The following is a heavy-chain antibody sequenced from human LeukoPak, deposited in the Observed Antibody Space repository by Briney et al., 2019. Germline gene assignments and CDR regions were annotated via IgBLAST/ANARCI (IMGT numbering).Heavy chain of an antibody. CDR2: IYYSGST. Sequence: SETLSLTCTVSGGSISSYYWSWIRQPPGKGLEWIGSIYYSGSTNYNPSLKSRVTISVDTSKNQFSLKLSSVTAADTAVYYCARSTMVRGVIHNYNWFDPWGQGTLVTVSS. D-gene: IGHD3-10*01. CDR1: GGSISSYY. CDR3: ARSTMVRGVIHNYNWFDP. J-gene: IGHJ5*02. V-gene: IGHV4-59*01.